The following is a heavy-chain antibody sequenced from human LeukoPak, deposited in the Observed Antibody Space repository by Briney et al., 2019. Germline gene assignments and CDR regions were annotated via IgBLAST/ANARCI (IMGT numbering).Heavy chain of an antibody. D-gene: IGHD3-22*01. V-gene: IGHV1-18*04. Sequence: ASVNLSFKASGYSFTSYGISWVRQAPGQGLGWMGWISTYDGNTNYAQRVQDRLTMTTDSSTSTAYMELRSLRSDDTAVYYCAKLRAIVGYSPIDDWGEGTLVTVSS. CDR2: ISTYDGNT. CDR1: GYSFTSYG. CDR3: AKLRAIVGYSPIDD. J-gene: IGHJ4*02.